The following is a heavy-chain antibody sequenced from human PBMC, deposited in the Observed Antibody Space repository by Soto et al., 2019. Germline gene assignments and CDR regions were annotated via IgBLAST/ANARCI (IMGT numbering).Heavy chain of an antibody. D-gene: IGHD4-4*01. Sequence: GGSLRLSCTASGFTFTSYNFHWVRQAPGKGLEWVAVISEDGGTEYFADSVRGRFLISKDTSKNTVYLQMNSLRPEDTGVYFCARRLAPTVSALGYWGQGTLVTVSS. J-gene: IGHJ4*02. CDR2: ISEDGGTE. CDR3: ARRLAPTVSALGY. CDR1: GFTFTSYN. V-gene: IGHV3-30-3*01.